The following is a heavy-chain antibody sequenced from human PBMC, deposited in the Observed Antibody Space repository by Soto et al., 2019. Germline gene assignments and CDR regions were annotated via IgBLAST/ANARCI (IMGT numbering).Heavy chain of an antibody. D-gene: IGHD6-13*01. CDR2: TYYRSKWYN. CDR1: GDSVSSNSAA. J-gene: IGHJ6*02. Sequence: SQTHSLPCAISGDSVSSNSAAWNWIRQSPSRGLEWLGRTYYRSKWYNDYAVSVKSRITINPDTSKNQFSLQLNSVTPEDTAVYYCARAFGSSWPSGMDVWGQGTTVTVSS. CDR3: ARAFGSSWPSGMDV. V-gene: IGHV6-1*01.